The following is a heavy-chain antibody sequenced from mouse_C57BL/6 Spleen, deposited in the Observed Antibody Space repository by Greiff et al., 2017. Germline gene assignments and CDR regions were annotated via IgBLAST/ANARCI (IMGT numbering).Heavy chain of an antibody. D-gene: IGHD2-3*01. CDR3: ARHGWLLDCYALDY. V-gene: IGHV2-6-1*01. CDR1: GFSLTSYG. CDR2: IWSDGRT. J-gene: IGHJ4*01. Sequence: VQLVESGPGLVAPSQSLSITCTVSGFSLTSYGVHWVRQPPGKGLEWLVVIWSDGRTTYNSALKSRLSISKDNSKCQVFLKMNSLQTDDTAMYYCARHGWLLDCYALDYWGQGTSVTVSS.